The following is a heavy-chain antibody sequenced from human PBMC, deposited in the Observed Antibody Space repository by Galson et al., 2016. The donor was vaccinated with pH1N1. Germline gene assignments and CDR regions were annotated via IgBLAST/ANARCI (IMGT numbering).Heavy chain of an antibody. Sequence: SVKVSCKASGGTFSSYAINWVRQAPGQGLEWMGGIIPIFGTANYAQKFQGRVTITADESTSTAYMELSSLRSEDTAVYYCASPSRPPREIHLWSPNDAFDIWGQRTMVTVSS. J-gene: IGHJ3*02. CDR2: IIPIFGTA. CDR3: ASPSRPPREIHLWSPNDAFDI. D-gene: IGHD5-18*01. CDR1: GGTFSSYA. V-gene: IGHV1-69*13.